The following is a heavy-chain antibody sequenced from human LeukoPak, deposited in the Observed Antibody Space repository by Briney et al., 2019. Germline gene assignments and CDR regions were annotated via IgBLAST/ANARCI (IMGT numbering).Heavy chain of an antibody. Sequence: GGSLRLSCAASGFTFSSYSMNWVRQAPGKGLEWVSSISSSSSYIYYADSVKGRFTISRDNAKNSLYLQMNSLRAEDTAVYYCASLLFLQYERPFDYWGQGTLVTVSS. D-gene: IGHD2-2*01. CDR3: ASLLFLQYERPFDY. CDR1: GFTFSSYS. CDR2: ISSSSSYI. J-gene: IGHJ4*02. V-gene: IGHV3-21*04.